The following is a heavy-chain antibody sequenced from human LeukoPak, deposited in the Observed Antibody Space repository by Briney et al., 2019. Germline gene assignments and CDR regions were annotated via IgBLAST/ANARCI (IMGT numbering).Heavy chain of an antibody. D-gene: IGHD6-19*01. CDR3: ARVDSSGWYYYAFDI. J-gene: IGHJ3*02. Sequence: SETLSLTCSVSGDSISYFYWSWIRQAAGKGLEWIGRMSSSGNNDYNASLKSRVTMSVDTSKNQLSLKVISVTAADTAVYYCARVDSSGWYYYAFDIWGQGTMVTVSS. CDR1: GDSISYFY. CDR2: MSSSGNN. V-gene: IGHV4-4*07.